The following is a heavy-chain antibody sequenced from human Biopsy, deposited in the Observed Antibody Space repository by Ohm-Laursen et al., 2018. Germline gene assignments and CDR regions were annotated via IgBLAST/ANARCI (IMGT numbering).Heavy chain of an antibody. J-gene: IGHJ5*02. CDR1: GGSISNNNYY. V-gene: IGHV4-39*01. Sequence: PSQTLSLTCTVSGGSISNNNYYWGWIRQPPGKGLEWIGGIFYRGSTHYKPSLKSRVNISVDTSKNQFSRKLNSVTAADTAVYYCARDYDTSGYYYVSWGQGTLVTVSS. CDR3: ARDYDTSGYYYVS. CDR2: IFYRGST. D-gene: IGHD3-22*01.